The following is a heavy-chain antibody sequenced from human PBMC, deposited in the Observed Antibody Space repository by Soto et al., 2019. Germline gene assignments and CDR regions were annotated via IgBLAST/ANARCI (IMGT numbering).Heavy chain of an antibody. J-gene: IGHJ6*03. V-gene: IGHV1-18*01. D-gene: IGHD2-8*01. Sequence: ASVKVSCKASGYTFTSYGISWVRQAPGQGLEWMGWISAYNGNTNYAQKLQGRVTMATDTSTSTAYMELRSLRSDDTAVYYCARIGCTNGVCSMDVWGKGTTVTVSS. CDR2: ISAYNGNT. CDR3: ARIGCTNGVCSMDV. CDR1: GYTFTSYG.